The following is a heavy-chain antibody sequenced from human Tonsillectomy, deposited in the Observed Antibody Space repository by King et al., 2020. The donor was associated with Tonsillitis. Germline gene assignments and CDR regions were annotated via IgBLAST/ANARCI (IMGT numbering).Heavy chain of an antibody. CDR1: GFTFSTYN. V-gene: IGHV3-21*01. D-gene: IGHD2-2*01. CDR2: ISNTGSYT. J-gene: IGHJ4*02. Sequence: VQLVESGGGLVKPGESLRLSCAASGFTFSTYNMNWVRQAPGKGLEWVSSISNTGSYTYYSDSLKGRFIISRDNAKKSLYLQMNSLRAEDTAVYYCARDTHSELGYCSGTSCYGVDYWGQGPLVTVSS. CDR3: ARDTHSELGYCSGTSCYGVDY.